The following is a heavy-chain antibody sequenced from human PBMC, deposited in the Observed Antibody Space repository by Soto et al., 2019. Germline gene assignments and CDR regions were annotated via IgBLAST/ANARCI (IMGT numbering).Heavy chain of an antibody. V-gene: IGHV1-3*01. J-gene: IGHJ4*02. D-gene: IGHD3-10*01. CDR3: ARDGRVMVRGVPYKYYFDY. Sequence: QVQLVQSGAEVKKPGASVKVSCKASGYTFTSYAMHWVRQAPGQRLEWMGWINAGNGNTKYSQKFQGRVTITRDTSASTAYMELSSLRSEDTAVYYCARDGRVMVRGVPYKYYFDYWGQGTLVTVSS. CDR1: GYTFTSYA. CDR2: INAGNGNT.